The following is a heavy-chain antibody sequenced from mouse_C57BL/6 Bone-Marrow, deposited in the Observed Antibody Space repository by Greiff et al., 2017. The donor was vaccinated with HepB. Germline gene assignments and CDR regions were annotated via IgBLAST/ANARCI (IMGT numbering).Heavy chain of an antibody. CDR2: ISSGSSTI. CDR1: GFTFSDYG. CDR3: ARSDGLGPRGFDY. V-gene: IGHV5-17*01. Sequence: EVQLVESGGGLVKPGGSLKLSCAASGFTFSDYGMHWVRQAPEKGLEWVAYISSGSSTIYYADTVKGRFTISRDNAKNTLFLQMTSLRSEDTAMYYCARSDGLGPRGFDYWGQGTTLTVSS. J-gene: IGHJ2*01. D-gene: IGHD2-3*01.